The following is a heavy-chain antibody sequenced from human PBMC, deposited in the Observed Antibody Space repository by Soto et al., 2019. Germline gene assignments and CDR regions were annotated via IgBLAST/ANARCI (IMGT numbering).Heavy chain of an antibody. CDR3: ARGASMDV. V-gene: IGHV1-8*01. Sequence: QVQLVQSGAGVEKPGASVKVSCKASGYTFTRFDINWVRQATGQGLEWMGWMNPNSGNTGYAQKFQGRVSMARDTSTNTAYMVLRNVTSEDTAVYYCARGASMDVWGKGTTVTVSS. CDR2: MNPNSGNT. J-gene: IGHJ6*03. CDR1: GYTFTRFD.